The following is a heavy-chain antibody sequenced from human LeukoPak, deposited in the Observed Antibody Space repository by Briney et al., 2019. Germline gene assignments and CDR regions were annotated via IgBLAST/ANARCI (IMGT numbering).Heavy chain of an antibody. CDR3: ARDNPPDY. CDR2: INSGGSGT. V-gene: IGHV3-74*01. Sequence: GGSLRLSCAASGFAFSSNWMHWVRQTPGKGLVWVSRINSGGSGTSYADSVEGRFTISRDNAKNTLYLQLNSLRAEDTALYYCARDNPPDYWGQGTLVTVSS. J-gene: IGHJ4*02. CDR1: GFAFSSNW.